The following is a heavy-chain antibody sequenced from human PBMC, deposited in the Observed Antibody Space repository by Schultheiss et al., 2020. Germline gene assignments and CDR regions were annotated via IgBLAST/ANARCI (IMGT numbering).Heavy chain of an antibody. CDR2: ISGGSSYI. J-gene: IGHJ4*02. CDR3: ARVGYSSSPDWDY. CDR1: GFTVSSNY. D-gene: IGHD6-19*01. V-gene: IGHV3-21*04. Sequence: GGSLRLSCAASGFTVSSNYMSWVRQAPGKGLEWVSSISGGSSYINYADSVKGRFTISRDNAKNSLYLQMNSLRAEDTAVYYCARVGYSSSPDWDYWGQGTLVTVSS.